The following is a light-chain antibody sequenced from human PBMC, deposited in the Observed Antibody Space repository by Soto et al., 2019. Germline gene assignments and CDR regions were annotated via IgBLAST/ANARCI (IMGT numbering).Light chain of an antibody. CDR1: QSVSRH. CDR3: HQYNSYPRT. Sequence: EIVLTQSPATLSLSPGERATLSCRASQSVSRHLAWYQQKPGQAPRLLIYDASNRATGIPARFSGSGSGTDFTLTISRLQPDDFATYYCHQYNSYPRTFGHGTKVDIK. J-gene: IGKJ1*01. V-gene: IGKV3-11*01. CDR2: DAS.